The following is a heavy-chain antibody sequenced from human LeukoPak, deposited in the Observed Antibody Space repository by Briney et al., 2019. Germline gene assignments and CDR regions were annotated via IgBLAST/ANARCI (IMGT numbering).Heavy chain of an antibody. CDR1: GYTFTSSD. CDR2: KNPNSGNT. Sequence: GASVKVSCKASGYTFTSSDINWVRQATGQGLEWMGWKNPNSGNTGYAQKFQGRVTMTRNTSISTAYMELSSLRSEDTAVYYCARGQELSYYDFWSGYYTSWFDPWGQGTLVTVSS. CDR3: ARGQELSYYDFWSGYYTSWFDP. V-gene: IGHV1-8*01. D-gene: IGHD3-3*01. J-gene: IGHJ5*02.